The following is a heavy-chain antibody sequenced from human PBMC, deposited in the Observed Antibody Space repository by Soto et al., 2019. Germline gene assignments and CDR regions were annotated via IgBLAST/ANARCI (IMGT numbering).Heavy chain of an antibody. V-gene: IGHV1-18*01. CDR2: ISAYNGNT. CDR1: GYTFTSYG. CDR3: ARVEVPMNWFDP. D-gene: IGHD1-7*01. J-gene: IGHJ5*02. Sequence: XVKVSCRASGYTFTSYGISWVRQAPGQGLEWMGWISAYNGNTNYAQKLQGRVTMTTDTSTSTAYMELRSMRSDDTAVYYCARVEVPMNWFDPWGQGTLVTVSS.